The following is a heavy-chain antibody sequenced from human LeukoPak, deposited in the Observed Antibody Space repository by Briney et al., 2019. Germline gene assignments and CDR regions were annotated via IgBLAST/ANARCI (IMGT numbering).Heavy chain of an antibody. CDR2: INHSGST. V-gene: IGHV4-34*01. J-gene: IGHJ6*02. Sequence: SETLSLTCAVYGGSFSGYYWSWIRQPPGKGLEWIGEINHSGSTNYNPSLKSRVTISVDTSNNQFSLKLSSVTAADTAVYYCAAHNYYYGMDVWGQGTTVTVSS. CDR1: GGSFSGYY. CDR3: AAHNYYYGMDV.